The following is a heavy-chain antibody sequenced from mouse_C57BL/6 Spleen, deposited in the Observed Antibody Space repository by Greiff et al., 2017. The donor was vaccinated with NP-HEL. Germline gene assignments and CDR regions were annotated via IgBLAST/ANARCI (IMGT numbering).Heavy chain of an antibody. J-gene: IGHJ1*03. CDR1: GFSFNTYA. CDR3: VRNWDGWYFDV. CDR2: IRSKSNNYAT. D-gene: IGHD4-1*01. V-gene: IGHV10-1*01. Sequence: GGGLVQPKGSLKLSCAASGFSFNTYAMNWVRQAPGKGLEWVARIRSKSNNYATYYADSVKDRFTISRDDSESMLYLQMNNLKTEDTAMYYCVRNWDGWYFDVWGTGTTVTVSS.